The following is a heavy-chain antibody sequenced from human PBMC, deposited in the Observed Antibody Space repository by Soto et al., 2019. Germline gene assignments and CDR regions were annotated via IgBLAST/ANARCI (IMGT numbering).Heavy chain of an antibody. CDR2: IRSKAYGGTT. Sequence: GALRLSCTASGFTFGDYAMSWFRQAPGKGLEWVGFIRSKAYGGTTEYAASVKGRFTISRDDSKSIAYLQMNSLKTEDTAVYYCTRDKKAVAGTAGPYYYYGMDVWGQGTTVTVSS. CDR1: GFTFGDYA. D-gene: IGHD6-19*01. CDR3: TRDKKAVAGTAGPYYYYGMDV. V-gene: IGHV3-49*03. J-gene: IGHJ6*02.